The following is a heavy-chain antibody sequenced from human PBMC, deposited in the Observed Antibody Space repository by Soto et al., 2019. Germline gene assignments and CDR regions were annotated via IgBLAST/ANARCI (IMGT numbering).Heavy chain of an antibody. V-gene: IGHV4-30-4*01. CDR3: ARDPKWELLRDYYYYGMDV. CDR1: GGSISSGDYY. Sequence: SETLSLTCTVSGGSISSGDYYWSWIRQPPGKGLEWIGYIYYSGSTYYNPSLKSRVTISVDTSKNQFSLKLSSVTAADTAVYYCARDPKWELLRDYYYYGMDVWGQGTTVTVSS. CDR2: IYYSGST. J-gene: IGHJ6*02. D-gene: IGHD1-26*01.